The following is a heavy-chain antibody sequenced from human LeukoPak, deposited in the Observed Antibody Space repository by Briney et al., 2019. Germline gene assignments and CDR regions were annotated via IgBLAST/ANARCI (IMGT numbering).Heavy chain of an antibody. D-gene: IGHD6-19*01. CDR1: GGSVTDYN. V-gene: IGHV4-59*02. Sequence: SETLSLACTVSGGSVTDYNWSGIRNSPGKGLNGIGYIYYTGTSYNPSLKSRVTISADTSKNQFSLKLISVTAADTAVYYCARRTVAAIFTPFDYWGQGTLVTVSS. J-gene: IGHJ4*02. CDR3: ARRTVAAIFTPFDY. CDR2: IYYTGT.